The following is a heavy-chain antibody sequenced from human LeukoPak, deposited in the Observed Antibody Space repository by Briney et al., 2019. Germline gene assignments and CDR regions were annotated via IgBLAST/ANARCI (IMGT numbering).Heavy chain of an antibody. V-gene: IGHV3-23*01. CDR3: VIWGDYDVLTGYYVPDY. CDR2: ITVSGTNT. CDR1: GFTFSNYA. D-gene: IGHD3-9*01. Sequence: GGSLRLSCVASGFTFSNYAMSWVRQAPGKGREWFSAITVSGTNTYYADSVRRPFTISRDNSKNTVFLQINSLRHEDTAIYYCVIWGDYDVLTGYYVPDYWGQGTLVTVSS. J-gene: IGHJ4*02.